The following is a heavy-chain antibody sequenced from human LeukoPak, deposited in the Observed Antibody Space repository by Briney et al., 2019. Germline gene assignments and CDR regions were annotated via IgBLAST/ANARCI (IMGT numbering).Heavy chain of an antibody. D-gene: IGHD5-18*01. Sequence: GGSLRLSCAASGFTFSSYSMNWVRQAPGKGLEWVSSISSSSSYIYYADSVKGRFTISRDNAKNSLYLQMNSLRAEDTAVYYCAKDPQGYSYGFGWFDPWGQGTLVTVSS. CDR3: AKDPQGYSYGFGWFDP. CDR1: GFTFSSYS. V-gene: IGHV3-21*04. J-gene: IGHJ5*02. CDR2: ISSSSSYI.